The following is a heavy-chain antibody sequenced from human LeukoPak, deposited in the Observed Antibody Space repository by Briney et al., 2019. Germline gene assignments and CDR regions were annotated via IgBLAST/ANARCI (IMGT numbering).Heavy chain of an antibody. CDR3: ARDGPGIDY. CDR2: IKFDGNNK. CDR1: GFTFSSYA. Sequence: GGSLRLSCAASGFTFSSYAMSWVRQAPGKGLEWVAVIKFDGNNKYYADSVKGRFTISRDISKNTLYLQMNSLRDEDMAEYYCARDGPGIDYWGQGTLVTVSS. V-gene: IGHV3-30*03. J-gene: IGHJ4*01. D-gene: IGHD3-10*01.